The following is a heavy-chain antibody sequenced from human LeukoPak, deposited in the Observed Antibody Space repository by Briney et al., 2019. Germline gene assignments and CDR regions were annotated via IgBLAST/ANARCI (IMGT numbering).Heavy chain of an antibody. CDR3: ARRDSYSGYDDY. CDR2: IYYSGTT. V-gene: IGHV4-59*01. J-gene: IGHJ4*02. CDR1: GGSIRNYY. D-gene: IGHD5-12*01. Sequence: SETLSLTCTVSGGSIRNYYWSWIRHPPGKGLEWIGYIYYSGTTNYNPSLKSRVTISVDTSKNQFSLKLNSVTAADTAVYYCARRDSYSGYDDYWGQGTLVTVSS.